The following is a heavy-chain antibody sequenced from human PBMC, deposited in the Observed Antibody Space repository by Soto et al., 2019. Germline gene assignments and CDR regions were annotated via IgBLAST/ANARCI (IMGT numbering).Heavy chain of an antibody. Sequence: GASVKVSCKASGGTLSSYAISWVRQAPGQGLEWMGGIIPIFGTANYAQKFQGRVTITADESTSTAYMELSSLRSEDTAVYYCPRPGTYQDLLTGYVLDYWPQATLVSVS. D-gene: IGHD3-9*01. CDR1: GGTLSSYA. V-gene: IGHV1-69*13. CDR3: PRPGTYQDLLTGYVLDY. CDR2: IIPIFGTA. J-gene: IGHJ4*02.